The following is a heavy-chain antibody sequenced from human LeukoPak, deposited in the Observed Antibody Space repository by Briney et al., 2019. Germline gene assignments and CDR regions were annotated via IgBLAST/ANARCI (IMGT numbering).Heavy chain of an antibody. CDR1: GFTSSDYY. D-gene: IGHD5-12*01. J-gene: IGHJ4*02. CDR3: ARDRYSFDY. CDR2: ISSSRSTI. V-gene: IGHV3-11*01. Sequence: GGSLRLSCAASGFTSSDYYMSWIRQAPGKGLEWVSYISSSRSTIYYADSVKGRFTISRDNAKNTLYLQMNSLRADDTAVYYCARDRYSFDYWGQGTLVTVSS.